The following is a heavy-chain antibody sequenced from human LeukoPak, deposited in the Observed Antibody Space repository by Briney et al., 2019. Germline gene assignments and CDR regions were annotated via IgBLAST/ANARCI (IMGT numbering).Heavy chain of an antibody. CDR2: INPSGGST. D-gene: IGHD2-21*01. J-gene: IGHJ5*02. CDR3: ARDSAYCGGDCYSTSYDP. CDR1: GYTFTSYY. V-gene: IGHV1-46*01. Sequence: ASVKVSCKASGYTFTSYYMHWVRQAPGQGLEWMGIINPSGGSTSYAQKFQGRVTMTRDTSTSTVYMELSSLRSEDTAVYYCARDSAYCGGDCYSTSYDPWGQGTLVTVSS.